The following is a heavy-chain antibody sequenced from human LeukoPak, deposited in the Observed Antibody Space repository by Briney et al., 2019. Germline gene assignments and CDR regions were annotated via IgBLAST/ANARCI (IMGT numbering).Heavy chain of an antibody. CDR2: ISSSSSYI. J-gene: IGHJ5*02. V-gene: IGHV3-21*01. Sequence: GGSLRLSCAASGFTFSSYSMNWVRQAPGKGLEWVSSISSSSSYIYYADSVKGRFTISRDNAKNSLYLQMNSLRAEDTAVYYCARDICSGGSCYPRFDPWGQGTLVTVSS. CDR1: GFTFSSYS. CDR3: ARDICSGGSCYPRFDP. D-gene: IGHD2-15*01.